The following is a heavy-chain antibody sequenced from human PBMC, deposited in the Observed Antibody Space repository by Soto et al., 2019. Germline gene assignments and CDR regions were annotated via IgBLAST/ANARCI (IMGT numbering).Heavy chain of an antibody. CDR2: IWADGRTK. V-gene: IGHV3-33*01. CDR1: GFTLSNSG. D-gene: IGHD1-26*01. Sequence: GGSLRLSCAASGFTLSNSGMHWVRQAPGKGLEWVSVIWADGRTKDYADSVKGRFTISRDTSKNTLYLEMNSLRADDTAVYYCARDKGGAPFDYWGQGTLVTVSP. CDR3: ARDKGGAPFDY. J-gene: IGHJ4*02.